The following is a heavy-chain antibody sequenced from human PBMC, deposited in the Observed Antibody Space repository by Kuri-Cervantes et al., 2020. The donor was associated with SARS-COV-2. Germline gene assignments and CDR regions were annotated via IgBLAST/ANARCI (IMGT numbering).Heavy chain of an antibody. V-gene: IGHV1-18*01. D-gene: IGHD3-3*01. J-gene: IGHJ4*02. Sequence: ASVKVSCKASGYTFTSYGISWVRQAPGQGLEWMGWISAYNGNTNYAQKLQGRVTMTTDTSTSTAYMELRSLRSDDTAVYYCARVNRITIFGVGTNSPMDWGQGTLVTVSS. CDR3: ARVNRITIFGVGTNSPMD. CDR1: GYTFTSYG. CDR2: ISAYNGNT.